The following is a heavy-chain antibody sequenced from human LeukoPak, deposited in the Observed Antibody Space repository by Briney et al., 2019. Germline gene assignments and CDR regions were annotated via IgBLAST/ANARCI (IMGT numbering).Heavy chain of an antibody. V-gene: IGHV3-11*01. CDR1: GFTFSDYY. CDR2: ISTSGSTI. J-gene: IGHJ4*02. D-gene: IGHD5-24*01. CDR3: ASSDGYNAK. Sequence: PGGSLRLSCAASGFTFSDYYMSWVRQAPGKGLEWLSYISTSGSTIYYADSVKGRFTISRDNAKNSLFLQMNSLRAEDTAVYYCASSDGYNAKWGQGTQVTVSS.